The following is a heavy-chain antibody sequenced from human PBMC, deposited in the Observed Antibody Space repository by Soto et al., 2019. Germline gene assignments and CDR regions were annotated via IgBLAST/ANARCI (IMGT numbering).Heavy chain of an antibody. CDR2: IYYSGIS. Sequence: SETLSLTCTVSGGSTSSGGFYWSWIRQHPGKGLEWIGYIYYSGISYYNPSLKSRVSISLDTSRNQFSVTLNSVTAADTAVYYCARNGYTYGMAVWGQGATVTVSS. J-gene: IGHJ6*02. CDR1: GGSTSSGGFY. D-gene: IGHD5-18*01. CDR3: ARNGYTYGMAV. V-gene: IGHV4-31*03.